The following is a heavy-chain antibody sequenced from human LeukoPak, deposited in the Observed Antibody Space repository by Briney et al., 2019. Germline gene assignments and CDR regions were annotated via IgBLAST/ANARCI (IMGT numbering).Heavy chain of an antibody. Sequence: GGSLRLSCAASGFTFSDYYMSWIRQAPGKGLKWVSYISSSGSTIYYADSVKGRFTISRDNSKNTLYLQMNSLRAEDTAVYYCARGGKSIVGAPGHAFDIWGQGTMVTVSS. CDR1: GFTFSDYY. J-gene: IGHJ3*02. V-gene: IGHV3-11*04. CDR3: ARGGKSIVGAPGHAFDI. D-gene: IGHD1-26*01. CDR2: ISSSGSTI.